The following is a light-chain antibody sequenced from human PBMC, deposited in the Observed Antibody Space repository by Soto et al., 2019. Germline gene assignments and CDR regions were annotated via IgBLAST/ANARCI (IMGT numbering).Light chain of an antibody. CDR2: DSS. Sequence: DIQMTQSPSTLSASVGYRVTITCRASQSISTWLAWYQQKSGRAPKLLIYDSSSLGSGVPSRFSGSGSGTEFSLTISSLQPDDFATYFCQQYDSFSITFGQGTRLEIK. CDR1: QSISTW. V-gene: IGKV1-5*01. J-gene: IGKJ5*01. CDR3: QQYDSFSIT.